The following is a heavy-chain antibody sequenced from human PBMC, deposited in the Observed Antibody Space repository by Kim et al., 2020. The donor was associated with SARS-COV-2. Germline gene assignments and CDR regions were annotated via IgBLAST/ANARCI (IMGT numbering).Heavy chain of an antibody. Sequence: GGSLRLSCAASGFTFDDYTMHWVRQAPGKGLEWVSLISWDGGSTYYADSVKGRFTISRDNSKNSLYLQMNSLRTEDTALYYCAKDLYSGSYYAAFDIWGQGTMVTVSS. CDR1: GFTFDDYT. V-gene: IGHV3-43*01. CDR2: ISWDGGST. D-gene: IGHD1-26*01. CDR3: AKDLYSGSYYAAFDI. J-gene: IGHJ3*02.